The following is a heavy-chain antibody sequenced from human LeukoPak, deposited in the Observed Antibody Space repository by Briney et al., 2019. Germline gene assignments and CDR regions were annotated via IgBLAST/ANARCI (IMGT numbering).Heavy chain of an antibody. CDR2: IHSSGGT. CDR1: GDSISNYY. D-gene: IGHD1-1*01. J-gene: IGHJ4*02. CDR3: AKEGLSSMNWDS. Sequence: PSETLSLTCTVSGDSISNYYWGWIRQPAGKGLEWSGRIHSSGGTNNNPSLESRLTMSVDTSKNQFSLELSSVTAADTAVYYCAKEGLSSMNWDSWGQGALVTVSS. V-gene: IGHV4-4*07.